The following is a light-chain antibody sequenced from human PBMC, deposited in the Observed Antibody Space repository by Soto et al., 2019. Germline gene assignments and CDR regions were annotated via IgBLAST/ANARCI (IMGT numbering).Light chain of an antibody. CDR2: GAS. Sequence: ENVLTQSPGTLSLSPGERGTLSCRASQSVSSNDLAWYQQKPGQAPRLLIYGASSRATGIPDRFSGSGSGTDFTLTISRLEPEDFAVYYCQRYYSPPWTFGQGTKVEIK. CDR3: QRYYSPPWT. V-gene: IGKV3-20*01. J-gene: IGKJ1*01. CDR1: QSVSSND.